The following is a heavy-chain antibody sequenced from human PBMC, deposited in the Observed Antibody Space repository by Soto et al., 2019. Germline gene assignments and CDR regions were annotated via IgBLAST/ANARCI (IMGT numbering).Heavy chain of an antibody. D-gene: IGHD1-1*01. V-gene: IGHV1-2*04. CDR2: INPNSGGT. CDR1: ESTFTCYY. J-gene: IGHJ5*02. Sequence: XSVKVSCNCSESTFTCYYMPLVRQAPGQGLECMGWINPNSGGTNYAQKFQGWVTMTRDTSKNTLSLLMNGLRVGDTAIYYCAKERRGVVSRDFDPWGQGTLVTVSS. CDR3: AKERRGVVSRDFDP.